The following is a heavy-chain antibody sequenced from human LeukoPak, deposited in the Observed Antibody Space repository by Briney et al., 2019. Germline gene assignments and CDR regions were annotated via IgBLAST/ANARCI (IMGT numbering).Heavy chain of an antibody. CDR2: ISAYNGNT. D-gene: IGHD5-18*01. CDR1: GYTFTSYG. V-gene: IGHV1-18*01. CDR3: ARDLYPLVSDTPDNWFDP. Sequence: ASVKVSCKASGYTFTSYGISWVRQAPGQGLEWMGWISAYNGNTNYAQKLQGRVTMTTDTSTSTAYMELRSLRSDDTAVYYCARDLYPLVSDTPDNWFDPWGQGTLVTVSS. J-gene: IGHJ5*02.